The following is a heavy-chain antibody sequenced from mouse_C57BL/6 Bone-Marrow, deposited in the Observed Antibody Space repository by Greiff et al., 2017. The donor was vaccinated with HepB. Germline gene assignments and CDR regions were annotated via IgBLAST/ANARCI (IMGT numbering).Heavy chain of an antibody. CDR2: LYPGDGDT. Sequence: VQLQESGPELVKPGASVKISCKASGSAFSSSWMNWVKQRPGKGLAWIGRLYPGDGDTTYHGKLQGKATLTADKSSSTAYMQLSSLTSEDSAVYFCARVYYDYDEAYWGQGTLVTVSA. J-gene: IGHJ3*01. CDR3: ARVYYDYDEAY. D-gene: IGHD2-4*01. CDR1: GSAFSSSW. V-gene: IGHV1-82*01.